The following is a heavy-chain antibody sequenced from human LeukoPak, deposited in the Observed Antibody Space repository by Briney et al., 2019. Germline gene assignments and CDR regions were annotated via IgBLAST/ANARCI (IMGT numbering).Heavy chain of an antibody. D-gene: IGHD4-17*01. V-gene: IGHV3-23*01. CDR1: GFTFSSYG. CDR3: ARDDDYGDYSDWYFDL. J-gene: IGHJ2*01. Sequence: GGSLRLSCAASGFTFSSYGMSWVRQAPGKGLEWVSTISGSGDSTYYADSVKGRFTISRDNAKTSLYLQMNSLRAEDTAVYYCARDDDYGDYSDWYFDLWGRGTLVTVSS. CDR2: ISGSGDST.